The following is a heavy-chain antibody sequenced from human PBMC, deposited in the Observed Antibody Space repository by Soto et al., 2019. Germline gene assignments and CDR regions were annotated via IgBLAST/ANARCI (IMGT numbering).Heavy chain of an antibody. CDR2: IYHSGGT. D-gene: IGHD2-8*02. CDR1: GGSISSGGYS. CDR3: ARRNVLDIDLDD. V-gene: IGHV4-30-2*01. Sequence: PSETLSLTCAVSGGSISSGGYSWSWIRQPPGKGLEWIGYIYHSGGTYYNPSLKSRVTISVDRSKNQFSLKLSSVTAADTAVYFCARRNVLDIDLDDWGQGILVPVDS. J-gene: IGHJ4*02.